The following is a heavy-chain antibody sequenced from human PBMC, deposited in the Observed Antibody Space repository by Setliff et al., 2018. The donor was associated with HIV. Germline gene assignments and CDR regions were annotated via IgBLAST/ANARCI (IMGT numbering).Heavy chain of an antibody. CDR3: AKRRESRGILVSRDYFDY. V-gene: IGHV3-23*01. D-gene: IGHD2-8*01. J-gene: IGHJ4*02. CDR2: ITSPGDTA. CDR1: GFTFGNYA. Sequence: GGSLRLSCAASGFTFGNYAMAWVRQAPGKGLEWVSGITSPGDTALYPDSMKGRFTISRDNSNNTLYLHMNNLRTEDTAIYYCAKRRESRGILVSRDYFDYWGQGSLVTVSS.